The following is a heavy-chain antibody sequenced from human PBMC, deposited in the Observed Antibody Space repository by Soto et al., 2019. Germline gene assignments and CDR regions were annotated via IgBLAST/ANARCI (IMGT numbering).Heavy chain of an antibody. D-gene: IGHD2-15*01. CDR3: ARDSRGISGGSCFDY. CDR2: ISSSSSYI. V-gene: IGHV3-21*01. Sequence: GGSLRLSCAASGFTFSSYSMNWVRQAPGKGLEWVSSISSSSSYIYYADSVKGRFTISRDNAKNSLYLQMNSLRAEDTAVYYCARDSRGISGGSCFDYWGQGTLVTVSS. CDR1: GFTFSSYS. J-gene: IGHJ4*02.